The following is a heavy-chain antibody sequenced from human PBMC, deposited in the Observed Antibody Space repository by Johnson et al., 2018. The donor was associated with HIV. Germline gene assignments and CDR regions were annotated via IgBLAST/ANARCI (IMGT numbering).Heavy chain of an antibody. J-gene: IGHJ3*02. CDR1: GFFFSGSA. Sequence: VQLVESGGGLVQPGGSLKLSCAASGFFFSGSAMHWVRQASGKGLEWVGRIRSKANNYATTYAASLKGRFTISRDDSKNTAYLQMNSLKTEDTAVYYCSYAFDIWGQGTTVTVSS. V-gene: IGHV3-73*01. CDR3: SYAFDI. CDR2: IRSKANNYAT.